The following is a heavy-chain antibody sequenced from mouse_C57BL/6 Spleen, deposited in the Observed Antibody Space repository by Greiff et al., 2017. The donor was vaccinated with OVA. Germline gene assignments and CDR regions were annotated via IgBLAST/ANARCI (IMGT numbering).Heavy chain of an antibody. Sequence: EVKLVESGPELVKPGASVKMSCKASGYTFTDYNMHWVKQSHGKSLEWIGYINPNNGGTSYNQKFKGKATLTVNKSSSTAYMELRSLTSEDSAVYYCARFITTVVATNDYWGQGTTLTVSS. D-gene: IGHD1-1*01. CDR1: GYTFTDYN. CDR3: ARFITTVVATNDY. CDR2: INPNNGGT. V-gene: IGHV1-22*01. J-gene: IGHJ2*01.